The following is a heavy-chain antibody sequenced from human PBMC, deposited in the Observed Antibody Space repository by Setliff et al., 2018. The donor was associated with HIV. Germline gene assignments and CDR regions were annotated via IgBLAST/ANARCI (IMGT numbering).Heavy chain of an antibody. D-gene: IGHD2-15*01. CDR2: INHSGST. V-gene: IGHV4-34*01. Sequence: SETLSLTCAVYGGSFSDYYWSWIRQPPGKGLEWIGEINHSGSTNYNPSLKSRLKMSIDTSKNQFSLMLNSVTAADTAVYFCARDPYCSGDGCFRYYQHWGRGTLVTVSS. CDR1: GGSFSDYY. J-gene: IGHJ1*01. CDR3: ARDPYCSGDGCFRYYQH.